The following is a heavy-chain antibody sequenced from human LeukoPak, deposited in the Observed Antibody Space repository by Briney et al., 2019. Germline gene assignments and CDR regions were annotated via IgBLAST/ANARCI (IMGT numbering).Heavy chain of an antibody. CDR2: ISGHNGDT. CDR3: ARDPSIAVAGTGAFDL. Sequence: ASVKVSCKTSGYTFSSYGVSWVRQAPGQGLEWMGWISGHNGDTNYAQKLQGRVTMTTDTSTSTAYMELRSLRSDDTAMYFCARDPSIAVAGTGAFDLWGQGTMVTVSS. V-gene: IGHV1-18*01. J-gene: IGHJ3*01. D-gene: IGHD6-19*01. CDR1: GYTFSSYG.